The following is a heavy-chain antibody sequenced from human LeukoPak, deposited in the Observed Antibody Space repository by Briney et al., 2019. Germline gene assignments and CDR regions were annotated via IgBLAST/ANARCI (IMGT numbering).Heavy chain of an antibody. CDR1: GYSFTSYW. CDR2: VFSGGSDT. J-gene: IGHJ2*01. D-gene: IGHD1-1*01. Sequence: GESLKISCQGSGYSFTSYWIGWVRQMLGKGLEWMGIVFSGGSDTKYSPSFQGRVTMSVDKSITTAYLHWSSLKASDTAMYYCVRHSHPAETTGGYFDLWGRGTLVSVSS. CDR3: VRHSHPAETTGGYFDL. V-gene: IGHV5-51*01.